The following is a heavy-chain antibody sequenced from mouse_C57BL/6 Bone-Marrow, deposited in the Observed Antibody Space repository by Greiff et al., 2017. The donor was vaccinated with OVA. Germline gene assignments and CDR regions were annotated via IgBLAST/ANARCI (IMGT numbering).Heavy chain of an antibody. Sequence: EVHLVESGGGLVQPKGSLKLSCAASGFSFNTYAMNWVRQAPGKGLEWVARIRSKSNNYATYYADSVKDRFTISRDDSESMLYLQMNNLKTEDTAMYYCVRGQGYLLSYAMDYWGQGTSVTVSS. CDR1: GFSFNTYA. CDR3: VRGQGYLLSYAMDY. CDR2: IRSKSNNYAT. V-gene: IGHV10-1*01. D-gene: IGHD2-1*01. J-gene: IGHJ4*01.